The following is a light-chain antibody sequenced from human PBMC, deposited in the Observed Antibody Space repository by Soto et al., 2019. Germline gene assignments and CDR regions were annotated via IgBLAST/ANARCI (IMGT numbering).Light chain of an antibody. CDR3: CSYAGTSTFVI. CDR2: EDS. J-gene: IGLJ2*01. V-gene: IGLV2-23*02. Sequence: QSVLTQPASVSGSPGQSITISCTGTSSDVGSYNLVSWYQHHPGKVPKLIIYEDSERPSGVSDRFSGSKSGNTASLTISGLQAEDEADYYCCSYAGTSTFVIFGGGTQLTVL. CDR1: SSDVGSYNL.